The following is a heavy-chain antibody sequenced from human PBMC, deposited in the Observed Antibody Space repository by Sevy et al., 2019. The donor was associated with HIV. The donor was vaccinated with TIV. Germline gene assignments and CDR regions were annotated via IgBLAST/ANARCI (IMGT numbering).Heavy chain of an antibody. Sequence: SETLSLTCTVSGGSISSGGYYWSWIRQHPGKGLEWIGYIYYSGSTYYHPSLKSRVTISVDTSKNQFSLKLSSVTAADTAVYYCARANSIAARPTNWFDPWGQGTLVTVSS. J-gene: IGHJ5*02. CDR3: ARANSIAARPTNWFDP. CDR1: GGSISSGGYY. D-gene: IGHD6-6*01. CDR2: IYYSGST. V-gene: IGHV4-31*03.